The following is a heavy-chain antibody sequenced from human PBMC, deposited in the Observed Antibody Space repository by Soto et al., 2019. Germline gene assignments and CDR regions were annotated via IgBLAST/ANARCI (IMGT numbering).Heavy chain of an antibody. CDR2: ISSSSSTI. CDR1: GFTFSSYS. D-gene: IGHD4-17*01. V-gene: IGHV3-48*02. J-gene: IGHJ6*02. Sequence: GGSLRLSCAASGFTFSSYSMNWVRQAPGKGLEWVSYISSSSSTIYYADSVKGRFTISRDNAKNSLYLQMNSLRDEDTAVYYCARPDYGDYGPYGMDVWGQGTTVTVS. CDR3: ARPDYGDYGPYGMDV.